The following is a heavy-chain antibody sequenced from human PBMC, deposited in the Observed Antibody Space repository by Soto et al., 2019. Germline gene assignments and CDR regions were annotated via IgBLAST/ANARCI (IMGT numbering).Heavy chain of an antibody. V-gene: IGHV1-2*02. D-gene: IGHD6-13*01. CDR1: GYTFTGYY. J-gene: IGHJ6*02. Sequence: ASVKVSCKASGYTFTGYYMHWVRQAPGQGLEWMGWINTNSGGTNYTQKFQGRVTMTRDTSISTAYMELSRLRSDDTAVYYCARMGQQLDWDNHYGMDVWGQGTTVTVSS. CDR3: ARMGQQLDWDNHYGMDV. CDR2: INTNSGGT.